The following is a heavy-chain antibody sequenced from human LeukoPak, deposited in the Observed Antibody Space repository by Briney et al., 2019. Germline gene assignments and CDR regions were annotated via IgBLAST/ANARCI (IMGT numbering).Heavy chain of an antibody. D-gene: IGHD6-13*01. CDR2: ISYDGSNK. CDR1: GFTFSSYA. V-gene: IGHV3-30-3*01. CDR3: ARGILGYSSSWDYFDY. J-gene: IGHJ4*02. Sequence: AGGSLRLSCAASGFTFSSYAMHWVRQAPGKGLEWVAVISYDGSNKYYADSVKGRFTISRDNSKNTLYLQMNSLRVEDTAVYYCARGILGYSSSWDYFDYWGQGTLVTVSS.